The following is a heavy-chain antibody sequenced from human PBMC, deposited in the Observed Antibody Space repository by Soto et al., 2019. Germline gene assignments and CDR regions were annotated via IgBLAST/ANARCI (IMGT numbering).Heavy chain of an antibody. CDR2: IYYSGST. CDR3: AREGAGIAAAGGYYFDY. Sequence: SETLSLTCTVSGGPIGSSFDYWGWIRQHPGKGLEWIGYIYYSGSTYYNPSLKSRVTISVDTSKNQFSLKLSSVTAADTAVYYCAREGAGIAAAGGYYFDYWGQGTLVTVSS. J-gene: IGHJ4*02. D-gene: IGHD6-13*01. V-gene: IGHV4-31*03. CDR1: GGPIGSSFDY.